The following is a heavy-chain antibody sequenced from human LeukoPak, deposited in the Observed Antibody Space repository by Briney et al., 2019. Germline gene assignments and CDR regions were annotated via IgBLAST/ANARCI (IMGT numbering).Heavy chain of an antibody. CDR1: GYSFTSYW. J-gene: IGHJ4*02. Sequence: GESLKISCKGSGYSFTSYWIGWVRQMPGKGLEWMGIIYPGDSDTRYGPSFQGQVTISADKSISTAYLQWSSLKASDTAIYYCARQADSRYYFDLWGQGTLVTASS. V-gene: IGHV5-51*01. D-gene: IGHD3-22*01. CDR3: ARQADSRYYFDL. CDR2: IYPGDSDT.